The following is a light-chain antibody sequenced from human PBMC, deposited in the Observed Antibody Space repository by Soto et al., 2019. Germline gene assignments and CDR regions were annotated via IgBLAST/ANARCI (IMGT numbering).Light chain of an antibody. CDR1: QYISSTY. CDR3: QGYSDSPPTYI. Sequence: EIVLTQSPGTLSLSPGERVTLSCRASQYISSTYLAWYQQKPGQAPRLLIYAASNRATGTPDRFSGSGSGTDFTLAIIRLEPEDFAVYYCQGYSDSPPTYIFGQGTSLEI. CDR2: AAS. V-gene: IGKV3-20*01. J-gene: IGKJ2*01.